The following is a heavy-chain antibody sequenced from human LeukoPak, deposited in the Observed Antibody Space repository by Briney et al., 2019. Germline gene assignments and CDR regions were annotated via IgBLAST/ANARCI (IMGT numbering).Heavy chain of an antibody. D-gene: IGHD1-26*01. J-gene: IGHJ4*02. Sequence: GASVKVSCTVSGYTLTELSMHWVRQAPGKGLEWMGGFDPEDGETIYAQKFQGRVTMTEDTSTDTAYMELSSLRSEDTAVYYCATVQSGSYPSLDYWGQGTLVTVSS. CDR2: FDPEDGET. V-gene: IGHV1-24*01. CDR1: GYTLTELS. CDR3: ATVQSGSYPSLDY.